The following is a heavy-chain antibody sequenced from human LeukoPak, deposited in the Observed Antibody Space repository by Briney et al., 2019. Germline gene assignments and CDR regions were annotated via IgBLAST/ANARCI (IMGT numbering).Heavy chain of an antibody. J-gene: IGHJ4*02. Sequence: PGGSLRLSCAASGFTVSSNYMNWVRQAPGKGLEWVSVIYGGGNTYYADSAKGRFTISRDNSKNTLYLQMNSLRAEDTAVYYCARGKEGVDYWGQGTLVTVSS. D-gene: IGHD3-16*01. CDR2: IYGGGNT. CDR3: ARGKEGVDY. CDR1: GFTVSSNY. V-gene: IGHV3-53*01.